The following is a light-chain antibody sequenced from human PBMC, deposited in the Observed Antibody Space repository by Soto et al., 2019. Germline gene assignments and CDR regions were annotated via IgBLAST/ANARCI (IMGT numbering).Light chain of an antibody. J-gene: IGLJ1*01. CDR1: SSDVGGYNY. CDR2: EVS. V-gene: IGLV2-14*01. CDR3: SSYTSSTTLVL. Sequence: QSALTQPASVSGSPGQSLTISCTGTSSDVGGYNYVSWYQQHPGKAPKLMIYEVSKRPSGVSNRFSGSKSGNTASLTISGLQAEDEADYYCSSYTSSTTLVLFGTGTKLTVL.